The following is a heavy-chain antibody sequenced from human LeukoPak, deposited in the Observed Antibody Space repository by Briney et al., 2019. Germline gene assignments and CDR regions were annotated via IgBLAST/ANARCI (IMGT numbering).Heavy chain of an antibody. J-gene: IGHJ4*02. V-gene: IGHV4-30-2*01. Sequence: PSETLSLTCAVSGGSISSGGYSWSWLRQPPGKGLEWIGYIYHSGSTHNNPSLKSRVTISVDRSKDQFPLKLSSVTAADTAVYYCARSLSTIFEYYFDYWGQGTLVTVSS. CDR2: IYHSGST. CDR3: ARSLSTIFEYYFDY. CDR1: GGSISSGGYS. D-gene: IGHD3-3*01.